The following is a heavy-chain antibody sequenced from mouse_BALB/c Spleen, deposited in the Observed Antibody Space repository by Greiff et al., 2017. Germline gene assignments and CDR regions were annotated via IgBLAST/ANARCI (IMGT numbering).Heavy chain of an antibody. CDR2: ISDGGSYT. V-gene: IGHV5-4*02. CDR1: GFTFSDYY. D-gene: IGHD1-1*01. CDR3: ARDSYYYGSSYWFAY. Sequence: EVMLVESGGGLVKPGGSLKLSCAASGFTFSDYYMYWVRQTPEKRLEWVATISDGGSYTYYPDSVKGRFTISRDNAKNNLYLQMSSLKSEDTAMYYCARDSYYYGSSYWFAYWGQGTLVTVAA. J-gene: IGHJ3*01.